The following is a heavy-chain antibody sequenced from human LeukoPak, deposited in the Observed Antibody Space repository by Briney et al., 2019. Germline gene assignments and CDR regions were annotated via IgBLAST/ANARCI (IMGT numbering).Heavy chain of an antibody. CDR2: INPIFGST. D-gene: IGHD6-19*01. J-gene: IGHJ4*02. V-gene: IGHV1-69*06. CDR1: GGTFSSYA. CDR3: ATRRTIGSSGWHQFDY. Sequence: GASVKVSCKASGGTFSSYAISWVRQAPGQGLEWMGGINPIFGSTNYAQKFQGRVTITADTSTSTAYMELSSLRSEDTAVYYCATRRTIGSSGWHQFDYWGQGTLVTVSS.